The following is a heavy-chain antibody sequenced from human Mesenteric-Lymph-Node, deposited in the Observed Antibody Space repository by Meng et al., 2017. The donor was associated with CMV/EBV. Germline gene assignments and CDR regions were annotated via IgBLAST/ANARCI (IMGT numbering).Heavy chain of an antibody. Sequence: CTVSGAYVSRGSYYWSWIRQSTGKGLEWIGEIYYSGSTTSNPSLKSRVTISLDTSKNQFSLNLSSVTAADTAVYYCARRLWNGYPFDYWGQGTLVTVSS. CDR1: GAYVSRGSYY. V-gene: IGHV4-61*01. D-gene: IGHD3-3*01. CDR2: IYYSGST. J-gene: IGHJ4*02. CDR3: ARRLWNGYPFDY.